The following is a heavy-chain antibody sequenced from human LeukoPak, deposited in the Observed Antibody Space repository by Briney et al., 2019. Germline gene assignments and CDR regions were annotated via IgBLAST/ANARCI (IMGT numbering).Heavy chain of an antibody. D-gene: IGHD6-6*01. CDR1: GFTFSSYA. V-gene: IGHV3-30-3*01. CDR2: ISYDGSNK. Sequence: GGSPRLSCAASGFTFSSYAMHWVRQAPGKGLEWVAVISYDGSNKYYADSVKGRFTISRDNSKNTLYLQMNSLRAEDTAVYYCASSPPVHWGQGTLVTVSS. CDR3: ASSPPVH. J-gene: IGHJ4*02.